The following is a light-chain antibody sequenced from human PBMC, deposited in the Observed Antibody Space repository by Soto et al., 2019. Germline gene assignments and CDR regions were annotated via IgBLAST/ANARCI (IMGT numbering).Light chain of an antibody. V-gene: IGLV2-11*01. CDR1: SSDVGSDKY. CDR2: EVT. J-gene: IGLJ3*02. CDR3: CSYVGSYTWV. Sequence: QSALTQPRSVSGSPGQSVTISCTGTSSDVGSDKYVSWYQQHPGKAPKFIIYEVTKRPSGVPDRFSGSKSGATASLTISGLQAEDEADYYCCSYVGSYTWVFGGGTKLTVL.